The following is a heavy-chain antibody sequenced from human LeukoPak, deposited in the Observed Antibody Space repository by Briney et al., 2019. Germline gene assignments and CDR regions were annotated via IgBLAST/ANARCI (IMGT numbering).Heavy chain of an antibody. CDR3: ARDKEMDV. Sequence: GGSLRLSCAASGFAFSSYWMSWVRQAPGKGLEWVANINQDGGEKYYADSVKGRFTISRDSTKNSLYLQMNSLRAEDTAVFYCARDKEMDVWGQGSTVTVSS. J-gene: IGHJ6*02. CDR1: GFAFSSYW. V-gene: IGHV3-7*01. CDR2: INQDGGEK.